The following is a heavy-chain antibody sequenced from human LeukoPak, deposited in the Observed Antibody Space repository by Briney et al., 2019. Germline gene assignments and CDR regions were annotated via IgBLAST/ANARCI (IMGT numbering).Heavy chain of an antibody. CDR2: IIPIFGTA. Sequence: SVKVSCKASGGTFSSYAISWVRQAPGQGLEWMGEIIPIFGTANYAQKLQGRVTMTTDTSTSTAYMELRSLRSDDTAVYYCARDGYDSSGSIDYWGQGTLVTVSS. J-gene: IGHJ4*02. D-gene: IGHD3-22*01. V-gene: IGHV1-69*05. CDR1: GGTFSSYA. CDR3: ARDGYDSSGSIDY.